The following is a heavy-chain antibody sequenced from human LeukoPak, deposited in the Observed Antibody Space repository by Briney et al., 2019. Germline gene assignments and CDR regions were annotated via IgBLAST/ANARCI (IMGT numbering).Heavy chain of an antibody. V-gene: IGHV3-48*03. CDR2: ISSSGSTI. D-gene: IGHD1-26*01. CDR1: GFTFSSYE. Sequence: PGGSLRLSCAASGFTFSSYEMNWVRQAPGKGLEWVSYISSSGSTIYYADSVKGRFTISRDNAKNSLYLQMNSLRAEDTAVYYCARVRELSFFDYWGQGTLVTVSS. J-gene: IGHJ4*02. CDR3: ARVRELSFFDY.